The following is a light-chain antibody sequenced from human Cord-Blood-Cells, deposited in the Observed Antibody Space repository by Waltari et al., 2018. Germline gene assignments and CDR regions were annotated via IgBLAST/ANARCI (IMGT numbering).Light chain of an antibody. Sequence: QSALTQPASVSGSPGPSITISCTGTSSDVGGYNNVSWYQQHPGKAPKLMIYEVSNRPSGVSNRFSGSKSGNTASLTISGLQAEDEADYYCSSYTSSSTYVFGTGTKVTVL. CDR1: SSDVGGYNN. CDR2: EVS. CDR3: SSYTSSSTYV. J-gene: IGLJ1*01. V-gene: IGLV2-14*01.